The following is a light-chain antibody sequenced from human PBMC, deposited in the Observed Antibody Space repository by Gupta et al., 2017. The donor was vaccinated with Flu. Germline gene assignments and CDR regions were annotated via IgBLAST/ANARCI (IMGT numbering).Light chain of an antibody. CDR3: QQCGNWPQT. J-gene: IGKJ1*01. Sequence: EIVLTQSPATLSLSPGERATLSCRASQSVSSYLAWYQQKPGQPPRLLIYDASNRATGIPARFSGSGSGTGFTLTISSLEPGDFAVYYCQQCGNWPQTFGQGTKVEIK. V-gene: IGKV3-11*01. CDR2: DAS. CDR1: QSVSSY.